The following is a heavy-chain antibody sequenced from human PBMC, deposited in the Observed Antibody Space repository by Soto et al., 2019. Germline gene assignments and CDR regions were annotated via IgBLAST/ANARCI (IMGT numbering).Heavy chain of an antibody. V-gene: IGHV4-31*03. CDR1: GDSISSGRYY. CDR3: ARAYYDTVGYGLDP. CDR2: IYYSGTV. J-gene: IGHJ5*02. D-gene: IGHD3-22*01. Sequence: SETLSLTCNVSGDSISSGRYYWSWIRQHPEKGLEWIGYIYYSGTVQYSPSFKSRITMSVDTSKSQFSLKMTSLTAADTAVYYCARAYYDTVGYGLDPWGQGALVTVS.